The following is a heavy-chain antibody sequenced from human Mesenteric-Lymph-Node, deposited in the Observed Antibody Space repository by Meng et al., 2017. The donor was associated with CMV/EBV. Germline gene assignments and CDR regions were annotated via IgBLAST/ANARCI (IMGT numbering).Heavy chain of an antibody. D-gene: IGHD1-1*01. CDR2: VYSDGTTI. J-gene: IGHJ4*02. Sequence: ACGFTFSGYWMHWVRQAPGRGLVWVSRVYSDGTTINYADSVKGRFTISRDNAKNTVYLEMNSLRAEDTAVYFCARETESMSTRTFDHWGQGTLVTVSS. V-gene: IGHV3-74*01. CDR1: GFTFSGYW. CDR3: ARETESMSTRTFDH.